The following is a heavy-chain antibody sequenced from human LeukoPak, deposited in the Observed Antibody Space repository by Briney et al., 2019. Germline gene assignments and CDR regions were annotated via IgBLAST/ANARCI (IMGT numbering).Heavy chain of an antibody. CDR3: ARGPYYGGPGDYYYCMDV. V-gene: IGHV3-33*01. J-gene: IGHJ6*02. CDR2: IWYDGSNK. Sequence: GGSLRLSCAASGFTFSSYGMQWVRQPPGKGLGRGAVIWYDGSNKYCTDSVKGRFTISRDNSKNTLYLQMNSLRADDTAVYYCARGPYYGGPGDYYYCMDVWGQGTTVTVSS. CDR1: GFTFSSYG. D-gene: IGHD4-23*01.